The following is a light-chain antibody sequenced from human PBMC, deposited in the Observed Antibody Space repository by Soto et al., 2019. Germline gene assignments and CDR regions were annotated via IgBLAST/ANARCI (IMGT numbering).Light chain of an antibody. J-gene: IGLJ1*01. CDR3: SSYTSSSTLV. V-gene: IGLV2-14*01. Sequence: QSALTQPPSASGSPGQSVTISCSGTKNDIGVYDFVSWYQHHPGKAPRLIIYEVVQRPSGVSNRFSGSKSGNTASLTISGLQAEDEADYYCSSYTSSSTLVFGTGTKLTVL. CDR2: EVV. CDR1: KNDIGVYDF.